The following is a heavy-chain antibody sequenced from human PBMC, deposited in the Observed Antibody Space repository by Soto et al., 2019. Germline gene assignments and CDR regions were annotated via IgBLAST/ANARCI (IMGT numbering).Heavy chain of an antibody. D-gene: IGHD3-22*01. CDR2: ISRYGDFT. J-gene: IGHJ4*02. V-gene: IGHV3-23*01. Sequence: EVQLLESGGDLIQPGGSLRLSCAASGFTFNIYAMTWVRQAPGKGLEWVSAISRYGDFTYYADSVEGRFTISRDNSKNTLYLQMNSLSAADLFVYYCAKDRYLDHDSRGYLFDNWGQGTLVTVSS. CDR1: GFTFNIYA. CDR3: AKDRYLDHDSRGYLFDN.